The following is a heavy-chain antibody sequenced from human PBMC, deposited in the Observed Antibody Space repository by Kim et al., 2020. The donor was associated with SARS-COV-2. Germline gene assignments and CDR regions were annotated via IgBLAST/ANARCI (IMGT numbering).Heavy chain of an antibody. Sequence: YAQEFQGRVTITADEATSTAYMELSSLRSEDTAVYYCARGAAARPNYFDYWGQGTLVTVSS. CDR3: ARGAAARPNYFDY. D-gene: IGHD6-6*01. V-gene: IGHV1-69*01. J-gene: IGHJ4*02.